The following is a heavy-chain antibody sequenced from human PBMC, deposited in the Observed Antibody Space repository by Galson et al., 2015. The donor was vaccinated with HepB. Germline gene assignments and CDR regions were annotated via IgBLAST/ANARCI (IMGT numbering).Heavy chain of an antibody. CDR2: IIPIFGTA. V-gene: IGHV1-69*13. D-gene: IGHD3-3*01. CDR1: GGTFSGYA. Sequence: SVKVSCKASGGTFSGYAISWVRQAPGQGLEWMGGIIPIFGTANYAQKFQGRVTITADESTSTAYMELSSLRSEDTAVYYCARGGDYDFWSGYYRRGMDVWGQGTTVTVSS. CDR3: ARGGDYDFWSGYYRRGMDV. J-gene: IGHJ6*02.